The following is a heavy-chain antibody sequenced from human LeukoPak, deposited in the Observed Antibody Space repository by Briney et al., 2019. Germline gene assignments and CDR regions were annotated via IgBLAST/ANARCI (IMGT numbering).Heavy chain of an antibody. V-gene: IGHV4-34*01. D-gene: IGHD3-3*01. CDR1: GGSFSGYY. CDR2: INHSEST. Sequence: PSETLSLTCAVYGGSFSGYYWSWIRQPPGKGLEWIGEINHSESTNYNPSLKSRVTISVDTSKNQFSLKLSSVTAADTAVYYCARQICDFWRGYYFDYWGQGTLVTVSS. J-gene: IGHJ4*02. CDR3: ARQICDFWRGYYFDY.